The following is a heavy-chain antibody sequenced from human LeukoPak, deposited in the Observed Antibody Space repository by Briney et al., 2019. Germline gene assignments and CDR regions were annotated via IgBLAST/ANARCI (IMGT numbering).Heavy chain of an antibody. Sequence: SETLSLTCTVSGGSISSYYWSWIRQPPGKGLEWIGYIYCSGSTNYNPSLKSRVTISVDTSKNQFSLKLSSVTAADTAVYYCARGYFDWLTQFDYWGQGTLVTVSS. V-gene: IGHV4-59*01. D-gene: IGHD3-9*01. CDR3: ARGYFDWLTQFDY. CDR1: GGSISSYY. J-gene: IGHJ4*02. CDR2: IYCSGST.